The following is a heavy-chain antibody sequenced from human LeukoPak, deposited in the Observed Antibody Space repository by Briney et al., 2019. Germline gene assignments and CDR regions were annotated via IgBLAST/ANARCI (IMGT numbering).Heavy chain of an antibody. Sequence: GGSLRLSCAASGFTFSSYWMSWVRQAPGKGLEWLANIKQDGSEKYYVDSVKGRFTISRDNAKNSLYLQMNSLRAEDTAVYYCARDSGAAAGTFDYWGQGTLVTVFS. V-gene: IGHV3-7*01. CDR3: ARDSGAAAGTFDY. J-gene: IGHJ4*02. CDR1: GFTFSSYW. CDR2: IKQDGSEK. D-gene: IGHD6-13*01.